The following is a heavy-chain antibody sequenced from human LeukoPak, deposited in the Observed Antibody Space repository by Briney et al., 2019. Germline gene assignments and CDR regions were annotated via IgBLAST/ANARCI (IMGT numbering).Heavy chain of an antibody. V-gene: IGHV3-66*01. D-gene: IGHD6-19*01. J-gene: IGHJ4*01. CDR1: GFTVTSSF. Sequence: PGGSLRLPCTASGFTVTSSFMNWVRQAPGKGLEWVSTIYNNDNTNYGDSVEGRFVVSRDSSTNTLYLQMYSLRAEDTAVYFCARASRWLAFDQWGQGALVTVSS. CDR3: ARASRWLAFDQ. CDR2: IYNNDNT.